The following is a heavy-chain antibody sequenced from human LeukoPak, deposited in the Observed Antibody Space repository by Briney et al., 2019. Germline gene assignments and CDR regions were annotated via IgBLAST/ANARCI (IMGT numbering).Heavy chain of an antibody. Sequence: SQTLSLTCTVSGGSVSSGGYYWSWIRQHPGKGPEWIWYIFYSGSTHYNPSLKSRVTISIDTSKNQFSLKLSSVTAADTAVYYCAIYDSSGYYPDYWGQGALVTVSP. CDR1: GGSVSSGGYY. D-gene: IGHD3-22*01. CDR3: AIYDSSGYYPDY. CDR2: IFYSGST. J-gene: IGHJ4*02. V-gene: IGHV4-31*03.